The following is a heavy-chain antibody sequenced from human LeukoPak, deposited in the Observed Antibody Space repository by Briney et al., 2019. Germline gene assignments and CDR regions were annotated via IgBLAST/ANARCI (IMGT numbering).Heavy chain of an antibody. Sequence: ASVKVSCKASGYTFTGYYMHWVRQAPGQGLEWMGWINPNSGGTNYAQKFQGRVTMTRDTSISTAYMELSRLRSDDTAVYYRARDWGSGSYPPYYYYMDVWGKGTTVTVSS. D-gene: IGHD3-10*01. CDR1: GYTFTGYY. CDR3: ARDWGSGSYPPYYYYMDV. J-gene: IGHJ6*03. V-gene: IGHV1-2*02. CDR2: INPNSGGT.